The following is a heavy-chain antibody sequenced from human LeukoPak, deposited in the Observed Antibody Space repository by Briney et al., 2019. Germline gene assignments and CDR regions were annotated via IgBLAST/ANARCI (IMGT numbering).Heavy chain of an antibody. J-gene: IGHJ1*01. Sequence: LTXXXSGGSIXSXXYYWGWIRQXPGRRLEWXGTIYYSGSTSYNPSLKGRVTMSVYTSKNQFSLKLSSVTAADTAVYYCARHHRSXXXEXXXXG. CDR1: GGSIXSXXYY. CDR2: IYYSGST. D-gene: IGHD2/OR15-2a*01. CDR3: ARHHRSXXXEXXX. V-gene: IGHV4-39*01.